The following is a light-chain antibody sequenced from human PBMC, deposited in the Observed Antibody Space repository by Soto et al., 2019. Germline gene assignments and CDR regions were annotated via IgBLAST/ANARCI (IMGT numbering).Light chain of an antibody. CDR2: DVS. CDR1: SSDVGGYNY. J-gene: IGLJ1*01. Sequence: QSMLTQPASVSGSPGQSITISCTGNSSDVGGYNYVSWYQQHPGKAPKFMIYDVSNRPSGVSNRFSGSKSGNTASPTISGLQAEDEADYYCCSYTTSNTRQIVFGTGTKVTVL. V-gene: IGLV2-14*01. CDR3: CSYTTSNTRQIV.